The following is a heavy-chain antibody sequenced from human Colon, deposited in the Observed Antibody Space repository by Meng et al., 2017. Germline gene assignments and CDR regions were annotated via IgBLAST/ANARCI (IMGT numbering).Heavy chain of an antibody. J-gene: IGHJ4*02. CDR3: ARDNLLTSGSRFCFDY. Sequence: QVQLKESGPGLVRPSETLSLTCTVSGGSVTITGYYWSWIRQSPGKGLEWIGYIYYTGTTNYNPSLKSRVTISVDTSKNQFSLKLSSVTPADTAVYFCARDNLLTSGSRFCFDYWGQGALVTASS. D-gene: IGHD6-19*01. CDR1: GGSVTITGYY. CDR2: IYYTGTT. V-gene: IGHV4-61*08.